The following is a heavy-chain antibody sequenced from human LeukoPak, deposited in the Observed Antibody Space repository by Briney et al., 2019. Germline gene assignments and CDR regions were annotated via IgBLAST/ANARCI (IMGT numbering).Heavy chain of an antibody. CDR2: IYYSGST. V-gene: IGHV4-30-4*08. CDR3: ARDRPSYFPQDIVVVPAAYFDY. J-gene: IGHJ4*02. D-gene: IGHD2-2*01. Sequence: SETLSLTCTVSGGSISSGDYYWSWIRQPPGKGLEWIGYIYYSGSTYYNPSLKSRVTISVDTSKNQFSLKLSSVTAADTAVYYCARDRPSYFPQDIVVVPAAYFDYWGQGTLVTVSS. CDR1: GGSISSGDYY.